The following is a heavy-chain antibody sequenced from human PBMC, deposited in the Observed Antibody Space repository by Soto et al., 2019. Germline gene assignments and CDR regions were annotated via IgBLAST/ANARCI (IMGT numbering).Heavy chain of an antibody. Sequence: PGGSLRLSCAASGFTFSYFAMNWARQAPGKGLEWVSAIVAGGGITYYADSVKGRFTISRDNSRNTLYLQMNSLTAEDTAVYFCAKDQVGPTWEDTFDIWGQGTMVTVSS. CDR1: GFTFSYFA. D-gene: IGHD1-26*01. CDR2: IVAGGGIT. CDR3: AKDQVGPTWEDTFDI. J-gene: IGHJ3*02. V-gene: IGHV3-23*01.